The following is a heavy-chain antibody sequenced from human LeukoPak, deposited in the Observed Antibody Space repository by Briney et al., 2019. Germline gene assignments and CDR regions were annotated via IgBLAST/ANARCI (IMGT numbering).Heavy chain of an antibody. CDR3: AKGSYYDSSGSFYFDY. D-gene: IGHD3-22*01. Sequence: QTGGSLRLSCAASGFTFSSYATSWVRQAPGKGLEWVSGISGSGDNTYYADSVKGRFTISRDNSKNTLYVQVNSLGTEDTAAYYCAKGSYYDSSGSFYFDYWGQGTLVTVSS. CDR1: GFTFSSYA. J-gene: IGHJ4*02. CDR2: ISGSGDNT. V-gene: IGHV3-23*01.